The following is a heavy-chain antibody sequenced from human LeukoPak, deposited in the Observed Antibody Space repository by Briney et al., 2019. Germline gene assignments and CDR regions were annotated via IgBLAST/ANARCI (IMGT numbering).Heavy chain of an antibody. CDR2: IYTSGST. J-gene: IGHJ6*02. Sequence: PSETLSLTCTVSGGSISSYYWSWIRQPAGKGLEWIGRIYTSGSTNYNPSLKSRVTMSVDTSKNQFSLKLSSVTAADTAVYYCARDSPQYCSSTSCQSYYYYGMDVWGQGTTVTVSS. V-gene: IGHV4-4*07. D-gene: IGHD2-2*01. CDR3: ARDSPQYCSSTSCQSYYYYGMDV. CDR1: GGSISSYY.